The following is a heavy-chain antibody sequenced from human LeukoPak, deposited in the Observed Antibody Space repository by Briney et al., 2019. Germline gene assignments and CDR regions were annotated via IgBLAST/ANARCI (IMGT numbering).Heavy chain of an antibody. J-gene: IGHJ5*02. D-gene: IGHD1-14*01. CDR1: GYTFSNYG. CDR3: ARYRLTDSPINWFDP. CDR2: ISNYDGRT. V-gene: IGHV1-18*01. Sequence: ASVRVSCKASGYTFSNYGISWVRQAPGRGLEWMGWISNYDGRTNYAQKLQGRVTMTTDTSTNTAYMELGSLRSDDTAVYYCARYRLTDSPINWFDPWGQGTLVTVSS.